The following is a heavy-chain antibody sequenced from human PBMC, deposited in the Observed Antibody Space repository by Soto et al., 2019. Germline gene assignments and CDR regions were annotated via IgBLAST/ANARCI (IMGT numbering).Heavy chain of an antibody. CDR2: IYYSGST. D-gene: IGHD3-9*01. Sequence: QVQLQESGPGLVKPSETLSLTCTVSGGSVSSGSYYWSWIRQPPGKGLEWIGYIYYSGSTNYNPSLKSRVTLSVDTSKNQFSLKLSSVTAADTVVYYCARGYDLLTGSFNWFDPWGQGTLVTGSS. CDR3: ARGYDLLTGSFNWFDP. CDR1: GGSVSSGSYY. J-gene: IGHJ5*02. V-gene: IGHV4-61*01.